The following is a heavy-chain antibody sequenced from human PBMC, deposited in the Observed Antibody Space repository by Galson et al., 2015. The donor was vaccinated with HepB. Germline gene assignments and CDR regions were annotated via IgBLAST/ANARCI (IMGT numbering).Heavy chain of an antibody. CDR3: ARDHYGPFDY. J-gene: IGHJ4*02. D-gene: IGHD4-17*01. Sequence: SLRLSCAASGFTFSSYAMHWVRQAPGKGLEWVAVISYDGSNKYYADSVKGRFTISRDNSKNTLYLQMNSLRAEDTAVYYCARDHYGPFDYWGQGTLVTVSS. CDR1: GFTFSSYA. CDR2: ISYDGSNK. V-gene: IGHV3-30-3*01.